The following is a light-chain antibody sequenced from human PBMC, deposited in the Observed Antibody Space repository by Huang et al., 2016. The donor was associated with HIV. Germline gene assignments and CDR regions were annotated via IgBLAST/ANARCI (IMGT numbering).Light chain of an antibody. Sequence: EIVMTQSPATLSVSPGERATLYCRASQSVSSNLSRYQQKPGQAPRLLIYGASTKATGIPARFMGSGSGTEFTLTISSLQSEYFAVYYCQQYNNWPPLLTFGGGTKVEIK. CDR1: QSVSSN. V-gene: IGKV3-15*01. CDR3: QQYNNWPPLLT. CDR2: GAS. J-gene: IGKJ4*01.